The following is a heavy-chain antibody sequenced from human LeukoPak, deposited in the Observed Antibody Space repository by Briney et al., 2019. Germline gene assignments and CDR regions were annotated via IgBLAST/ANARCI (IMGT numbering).Heavy chain of an antibody. CDR3: ARVHYDFWSGYRGGGWFDP. V-gene: IGHV4-30-4*08. CDR1: GGSISSGDYY. Sequence: SETLSLTCTVSGGSISSGDYYWSWIRQPPGKGLEWNGYIYYSGSTYYNPSLKSRVTISVDTSKNQFSLKLSSVTAADTAVYYCARVHYDFWSGYRGGGWFDPWGQGTLVTVSS. D-gene: IGHD3-3*01. CDR2: IYYSGST. J-gene: IGHJ5*02.